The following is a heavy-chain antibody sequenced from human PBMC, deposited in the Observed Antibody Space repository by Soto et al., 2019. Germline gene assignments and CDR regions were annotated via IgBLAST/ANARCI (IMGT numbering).Heavy chain of an antibody. CDR3: ARQRWFDS. CDR1: VFTVSSNY. V-gene: IGHV3-53*01. J-gene: IGHJ5*01. Sequence: PGWSLRLSCAASVFTVSSNYMSWVRQAPGKGLEWVSVIYSGGGIYYADSVKGRFTISRDNSKNTVYLQMNSLRAEDTAVYYCARQRWFDSWGQGTLVTVSS. CDR2: IYSGGGI.